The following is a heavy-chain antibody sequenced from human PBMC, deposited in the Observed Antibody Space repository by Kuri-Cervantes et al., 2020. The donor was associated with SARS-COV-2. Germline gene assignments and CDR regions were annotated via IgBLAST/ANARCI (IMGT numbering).Heavy chain of an antibody. D-gene: IGHD3-22*01. CDR2: INPNSGGT. V-gene: IGHV1-2*04. J-gene: IGHJ3*02. CDR1: GYTFTAYY. Sequence: SVKVSCKASGYTFTAYYMHWVRQAPGKGIEWMGWINPNSGGTNYAQKFQGWVTMTRDTSISTVYMELSRLRSDDTAVYYCVRSTPFRRLVVISKGGAFDIWGQGTMVTVSS. CDR3: VRSTPFRRLVVISKGGAFDI.